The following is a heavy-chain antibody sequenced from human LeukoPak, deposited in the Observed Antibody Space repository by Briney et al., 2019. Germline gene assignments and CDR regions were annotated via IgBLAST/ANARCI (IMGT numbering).Heavy chain of an antibody. CDR1: GFTFSSYS. D-gene: IGHD3-9*01. CDR3: ARGYDILTGYSSGMDV. Sequence: PGGSLRLSCAASGFTFSSYSMNWVRQAPGKGLEWVSSISSSSSYIYYADSVKGRFTISRDNAKNSLNLQMNSLRAEDTAVYYCARGYDILTGYSSGMDVWGQGTTVTVSS. V-gene: IGHV3-21*01. CDR2: ISSSSSYI. J-gene: IGHJ6*02.